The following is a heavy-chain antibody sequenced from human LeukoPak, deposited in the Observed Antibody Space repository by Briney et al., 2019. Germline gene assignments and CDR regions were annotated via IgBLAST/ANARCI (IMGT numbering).Heavy chain of an antibody. D-gene: IGHD6-13*01. CDR2: IYHSGST. J-gene: IGHJ4*02. CDR1: GGSISSGGYS. V-gene: IGHV4-30-2*01. Sequence: PSETLSLTCAVSGGSISSGGYSWSWIRQPPGKGLEWIGYIYHSGSTYYNPSLKSRVTISIDRSKNQFSLKLSSVTAADTAVYYCASVQPATERSSSHFDYWGQGTLVTVSS. CDR3: ASVQPATERSSSHFDY.